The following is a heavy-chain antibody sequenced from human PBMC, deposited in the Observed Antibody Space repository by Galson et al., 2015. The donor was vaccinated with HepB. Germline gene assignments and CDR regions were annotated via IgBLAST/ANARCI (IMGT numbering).Heavy chain of an antibody. V-gene: IGHV3-30*04. D-gene: IGHD6-19*01. Sequence: SLRLSCAASGFTFSSYAMHWVRQALGKGLEWVAVISYDGSNKYYADSVKGRFTISRDNSKNTLYLQMNSLRAEDTAVYYCARAKDGYSSGWDSNWGQGTLVTVSS. CDR1: GFTFSSYA. CDR2: ISYDGSNK. J-gene: IGHJ4*02. CDR3: ARAKDGYSSGWDSN.